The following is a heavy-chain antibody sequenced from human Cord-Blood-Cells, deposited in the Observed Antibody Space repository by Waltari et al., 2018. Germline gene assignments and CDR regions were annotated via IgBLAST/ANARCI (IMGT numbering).Heavy chain of an antibody. CDR2: IIPILGIA. J-gene: IGHJ4*02. Sequence: CKASGGTFSSYAISWVRQAPGQGLEWMGRIIPILGIANYAQKFQGRVTITADKSTSTAYMELSSLRSEDTAVYYCARDVSSGVDYWGQGTLVTVSS. V-gene: IGHV1-69*04. CDR3: ARDVSSGVDY. D-gene: IGHD7-27*01. CDR1: GGTFSSYA.